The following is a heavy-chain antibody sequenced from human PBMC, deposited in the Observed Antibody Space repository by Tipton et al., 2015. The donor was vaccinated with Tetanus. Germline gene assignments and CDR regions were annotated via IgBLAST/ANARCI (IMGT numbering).Heavy chain of an antibody. D-gene: IGHD3-16*01. CDR3: ARERGNRANAFDV. CDR1: GYTFTSYL. CDR2: VNPSGGVT. J-gene: IGHJ3*01. Sequence: QLVQSGAEMEKPGASLKLSCKTSGYTFTSYLVHWVRQAPGRGLEWMGLVNPSGGVTTNAQNFKGRLILTKDTSTSTVTMQLASLRSDDTAVYYCARERGNRANAFDVWGPGTKVTVSS. V-gene: IGHV1-46*01.